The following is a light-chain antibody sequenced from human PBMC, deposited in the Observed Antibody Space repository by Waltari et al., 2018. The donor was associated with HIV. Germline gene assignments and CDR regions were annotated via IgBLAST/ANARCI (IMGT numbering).Light chain of an antibody. CDR2: WAS. Sequence: DIVMTQSPDSLPVSLGERATIYCKSSQSLYSSNNKNYLAWYQQKPGQPPKLLIYWASTRESGVPDRFSGSGSGTDFTLTISSLQAEDVAVYYCQQYYVTSPLTFGGGTKVEIK. CDR1: QSLYSSNNKNY. J-gene: IGKJ4*01. CDR3: QQYYVTSPLT. V-gene: IGKV4-1*01.